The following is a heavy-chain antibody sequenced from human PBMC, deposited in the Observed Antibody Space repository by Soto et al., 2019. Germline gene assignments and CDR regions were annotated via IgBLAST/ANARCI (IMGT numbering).Heavy chain of an antibody. CDR2: ISGSGGST. Sequence: TGGSLRLSCAASGFTFSSHAMSWVRQAPGKGLEWVSAISGSGGSTYYIDSVKGRFTISRDNSKNTLYLQMNSLRAEDTAVYYCAKDRRNWNYHYFDPWGQGTVDTVSS. CDR3: AKDRRNWNYHYFDP. D-gene: IGHD1-7*01. V-gene: IGHV3-23*01. CDR1: GFTFSSHA. J-gene: IGHJ5*01.